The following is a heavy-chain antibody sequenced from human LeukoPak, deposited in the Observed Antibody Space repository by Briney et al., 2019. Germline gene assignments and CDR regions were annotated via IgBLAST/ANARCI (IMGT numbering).Heavy chain of an antibody. CDR2: ISSSGSTI. D-gene: IGHD6-25*01. CDR3: ARGGFSPWDY. Sequence: GGSLRLSCAASGFTFSSYEMNWVRQAPGKGLEWVSYISSSGSTIYYADSVKGRFTISRDNAKNSLYLQMNNLRAEDTAVYYCARGGFSPWDYWGQGTLVTVSS. CDR1: GFTFSSYE. J-gene: IGHJ4*02. V-gene: IGHV3-48*03.